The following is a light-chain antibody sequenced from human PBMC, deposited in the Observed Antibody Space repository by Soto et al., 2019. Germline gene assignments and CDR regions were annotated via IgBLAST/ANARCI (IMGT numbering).Light chain of an antibody. Sequence: DTVSRHLPAILSVSPGQRVTFSCRASQSVSINLAWYQQKPGQAPRLLIYGASTRAAGVPDRFSGSGSGTEFTLTISRLQSEDFAVYYCQHYNNWPPITFGQGTRLEIK. CDR1: QSVSIN. CDR3: QHYNNWPPIT. J-gene: IGKJ5*01. V-gene: IGKV3-15*01. CDR2: GAS.